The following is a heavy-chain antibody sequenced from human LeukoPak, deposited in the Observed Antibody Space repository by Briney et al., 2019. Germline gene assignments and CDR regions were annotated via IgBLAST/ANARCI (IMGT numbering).Heavy chain of an antibody. V-gene: IGHV4-39*01. CDR3: ARIIVVTSTDHFDS. J-gene: IGHJ4*02. D-gene: IGHD3-22*01. Sequence: SETLSLTCTVSGGSIRGTLYSWGWIRQPPGKGLEWIGSIFYSGITYYNPSLQSRVTISVDASKSQFSLHLSPVTAADTALYYCARIIVVTSTDHFDSWGQGTLVTVSS. CDR2: IFYSGIT. CDR1: GGSIRGTLYS.